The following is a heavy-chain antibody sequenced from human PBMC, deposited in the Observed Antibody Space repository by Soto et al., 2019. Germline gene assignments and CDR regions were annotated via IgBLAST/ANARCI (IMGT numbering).Heavy chain of an antibody. CDR3: ARDPGIAVVGRGTSFEH. D-gene: IGHD6-19*01. CDR1: GDTFRNYA. V-gene: IGHV1-69*18. CDR2: IIPLFST. J-gene: IGHJ4*02. Sequence: QVQLVQSGAEVKKPGSSVKVSCKASGDTFRNYAFTWVRQAPGQGLEWMGTIIPLFSTRYAQKFQGRVTMSADESTSTVYMDLSRLKSGDTAGYYCARDPGIAVVGRGTSFEHWGQGTLVTVSS.